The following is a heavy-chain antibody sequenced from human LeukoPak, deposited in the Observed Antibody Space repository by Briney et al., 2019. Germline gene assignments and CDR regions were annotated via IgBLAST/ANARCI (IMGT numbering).Heavy chain of an antibody. Sequence: ASVKLSCKAFGYTFTGYWMHWVRQAPGQGPEWMGVISPSGGSTIYAQKFKGRVTLTRDMSTSTDYLELSSLRSEDTAVYYCASSESGSYSLFDYWGQGTLVTVSS. V-gene: IGHV1-46*01. D-gene: IGHD1-26*01. J-gene: IGHJ4*02. CDR2: ISPSGGST. CDR1: GYTFTGYW. CDR3: ASSESGSYSLFDY.